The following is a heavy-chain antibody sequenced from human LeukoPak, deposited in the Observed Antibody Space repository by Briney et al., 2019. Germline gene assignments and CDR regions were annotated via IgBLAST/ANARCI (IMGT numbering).Heavy chain of an antibody. Sequence: GGSLRLSCAASGFTFSSYSMNWVRQAPWKGLEWVSSISSSSSYIYYADSVKGRFTISRDNAKNSLYLQMNSLRAEDTAVYYCARGDSSGYYPYYFDYWGQGTLVTVSS. CDR2: ISSSSSYI. D-gene: IGHD3-22*01. CDR1: GFTFSSYS. J-gene: IGHJ4*02. V-gene: IGHV3-21*01. CDR3: ARGDSSGYYPYYFDY.